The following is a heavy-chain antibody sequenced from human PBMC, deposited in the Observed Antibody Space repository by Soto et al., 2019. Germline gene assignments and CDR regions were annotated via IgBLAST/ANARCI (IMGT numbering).Heavy chain of an antibody. CDR3: ARNQHSKSYYYYGMDV. Sequence: QVQLVQSGAEVKKPGSSVKVSCKASGGTFSSYAISWVRQAPGQGLEWMGGIIPIFGTANYAQKFQGRVTITADKSTSTAYMELSSLRSEDTAVYYCARNQHSKSYYYYGMDVWGQGPTVTVSS. CDR2: IIPIFGTA. CDR1: GGTFSSYA. D-gene: IGHD4-4*01. V-gene: IGHV1-69*06. J-gene: IGHJ6*02.